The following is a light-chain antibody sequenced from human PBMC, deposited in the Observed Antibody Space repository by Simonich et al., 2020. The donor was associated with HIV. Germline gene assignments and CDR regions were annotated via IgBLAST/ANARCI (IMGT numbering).Light chain of an antibody. CDR2: WAS. J-gene: IGKJ4*01. V-gene: IGKV4-1*01. CDR1: QSVLYNTNNTNY. Sequence: DIGMTQSPDSLAVSLGERATINCNSSQSVLYNTNNTNYLAWYPQKPGQPPKLLIYWASTRESGVPDRFSGSGSGTDFTLTISSLQAEDVAVYYCQQYYSTPPITFGGGTKVEIK. CDR3: QQYYSTPPIT.